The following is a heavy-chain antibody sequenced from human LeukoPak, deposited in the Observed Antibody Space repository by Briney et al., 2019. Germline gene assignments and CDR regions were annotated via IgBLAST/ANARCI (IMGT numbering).Heavy chain of an antibody. Sequence: SEILSLTCAVYGGSFSGYYWSWIRQPPGKWLEWIGEINHSGSTNYNPSLKSRVTISVDTSKNQFSLKLSSVTAADTAVYYCAGDVSYGDYTTPFAYWGQGTLVTVSS. V-gene: IGHV4-34*01. CDR3: AGDVSYGDYTTPFAY. CDR2: INHSGST. D-gene: IGHD4-17*01. CDR1: GGSFSGYY. J-gene: IGHJ4*02.